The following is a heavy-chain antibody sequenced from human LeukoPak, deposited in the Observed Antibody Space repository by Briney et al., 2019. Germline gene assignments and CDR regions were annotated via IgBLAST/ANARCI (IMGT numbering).Heavy chain of an antibody. CDR2: IIPILGIA. V-gene: IGHV1-69*04. J-gene: IGHJ1*01. Sequence: VASVKVSCKASGGTFSSYAISWVRQAPGQGLEWMGRIIPILGIANYAQKFQGRVTITADKSTSTAYMELSSLRSEDTAVYYCARDCFPDRSGYHEYFQHWGQGTLVTVSS. D-gene: IGHD3-22*01. CDR1: GGTFSSYA. CDR3: ARDCFPDRSGYHEYFQH.